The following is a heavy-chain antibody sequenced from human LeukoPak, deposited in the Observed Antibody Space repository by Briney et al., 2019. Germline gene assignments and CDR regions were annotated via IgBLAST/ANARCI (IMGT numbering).Heavy chain of an antibody. CDR3: TTALRFLEWLSDKADAFDI. CDR1: GFTFSNAW. CDR2: IKSKTDGGTT. D-gene: IGHD3-3*01. Sequence: GGSLRLSCAASGFTFSNAWMSWVRQAPGKGLEWVGRIKSKTDGGTTDYAAPVKGRFTISRDDSKNTLYLQMNSLKTEDTAVYYCTTALRFLEWLSDKADAFDIWGQGTMVTVSS. J-gene: IGHJ3*02. V-gene: IGHV3-15*01.